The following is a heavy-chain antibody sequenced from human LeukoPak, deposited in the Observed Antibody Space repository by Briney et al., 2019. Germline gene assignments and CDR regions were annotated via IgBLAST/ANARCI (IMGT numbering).Heavy chain of an antibody. J-gene: IGHJ4*02. V-gene: IGHV4-39*07. CDR3: ARGRRDGYMLLWEDY. CDR2: TYYSGST. D-gene: IGHD5-24*01. Sequence: SETLPLTCTVSGGSITSSSYYWGWIRQPPGNGLEWIGSTYYSGSTYYNPSLKSRVTISVDTSKNQFSLKLSSMTAADTALYYCARGRRDGYMLLWEDYWGQGTLVTVSS. CDR1: GGSITSSSYY.